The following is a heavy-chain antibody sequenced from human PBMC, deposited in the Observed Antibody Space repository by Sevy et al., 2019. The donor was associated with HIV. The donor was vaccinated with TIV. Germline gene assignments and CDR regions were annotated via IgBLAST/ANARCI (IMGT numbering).Heavy chain of an antibody. V-gene: IGHV3-23*01. CDR2: LSGGGEST. CDR1: GFTFNSDA. CDR3: AKVGPVDRGVITDAFDI. Sequence: GGSLRLSCAASGFTFNSDAMSWVHQAPGTGLEWVSGLSGGGESTYYADSVKGRFTISRDNSKNTLYLQMNSLRAEDTAIYYCAKVGPVDRGVITDAFDIWGQGTMVTVSS. J-gene: IGHJ3*02. D-gene: IGHD3-10*01.